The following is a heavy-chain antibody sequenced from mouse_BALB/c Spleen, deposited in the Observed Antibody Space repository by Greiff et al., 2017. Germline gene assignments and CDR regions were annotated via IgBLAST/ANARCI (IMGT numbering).Heavy chain of an antibody. J-gene: IGHJ4*01. V-gene: IGHV1-74*01. CDR1: GYTFTSYW. D-gene: IGHD2-1*01. Sequence: QVQLQQPGAELVKPGASVKLSCKASGYTFTSYWMNWVKQRPGRGLEWIGRIDPSDSETHYNQKFKDKATLTVDKSSSTAYIQLSSLTSEDSAVYYCARSPPSIYGNYDAMDYWGQGTSVTVSS. CDR3: ARSPPSIYGNYDAMDY. CDR2: IDPSDSET.